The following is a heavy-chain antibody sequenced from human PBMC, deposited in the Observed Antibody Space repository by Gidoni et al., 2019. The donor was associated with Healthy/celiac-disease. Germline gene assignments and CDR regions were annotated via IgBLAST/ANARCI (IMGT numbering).Heavy chain of an antibody. D-gene: IGHD1-20*01. V-gene: IGHV1-8*01. CDR1: GYTFTSYD. Sequence: QVQLVQSGAEVKKPGASVKVSCKASGYTFTSYDINWVRQATGQGLEWMGWMNPNSGNTGYAQKFQGRVTMTRNTSRSKAYMELSSLRSEDTAVYYCARGRGGITGTTGWFDPWGQGTLVTVSS. CDR2: MNPNSGNT. CDR3: ARGRGGITGTTGWFDP. J-gene: IGHJ5*02.